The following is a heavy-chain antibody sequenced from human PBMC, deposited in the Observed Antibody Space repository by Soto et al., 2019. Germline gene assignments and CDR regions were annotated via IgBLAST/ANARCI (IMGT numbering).Heavy chain of an antibody. D-gene: IGHD6-19*01. CDR2: IYYSGST. J-gene: IGHJ6*02. V-gene: IGHV4-39*01. CDR1: GGSIRSSSYY. CDR3: ARHRGAPYSSGGYDYGMDV. Sequence: SETLSLTCTVSGGSIRSSSYYWGSRRLVWGKGLEWNGSIYYSGSTYYNPSLKSRVTISVDTSKNQFSLKLSSVTAADTAVYYCARHRGAPYSSGGYDYGMDVWGQGTTVT.